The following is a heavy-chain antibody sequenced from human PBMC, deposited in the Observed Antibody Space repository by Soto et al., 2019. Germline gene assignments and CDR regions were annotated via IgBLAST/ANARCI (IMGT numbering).Heavy chain of an antibody. D-gene: IGHD5-12*01. V-gene: IGHV4-39*01. CDR1: GGSISSSSYY. Sequence: SETLSLTCTVSGGSISSSSYYWGWIRQPPGKGLEWIGSIYYSGSTYYNPSLKSRVTISVDTSKNQFSLKLSSVTAADTAVYYCASHHPYIVATPWFAPWGQGTLVTVSS. CDR2: IYYSGST. J-gene: IGHJ5*02. CDR3: ASHHPYIVATPWFAP.